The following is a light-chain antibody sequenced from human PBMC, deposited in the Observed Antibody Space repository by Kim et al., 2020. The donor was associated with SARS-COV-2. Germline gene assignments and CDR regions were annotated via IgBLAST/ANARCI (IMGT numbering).Light chain of an antibody. Sequence: SYELTQPSSVSVSPGQTARITCSGDVLAKKYARWFQQKPGQAPVLVIYKDSERPSEIPERFSGSSSGTTVTLTISGAQVEDEADYYCYSAADNSVV. J-gene: IGLJ2*01. V-gene: IGLV3-27*01. CDR3: YSAADNSVV. CDR2: KDS. CDR1: VLAKKY.